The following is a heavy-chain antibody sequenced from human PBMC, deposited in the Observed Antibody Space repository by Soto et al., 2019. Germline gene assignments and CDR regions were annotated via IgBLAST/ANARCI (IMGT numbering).Heavy chain of an antibody. V-gene: IGHV4-34*01. CDR3: ASLTNGRPGDS. Sequence: SETLSLTCTMYSQSFSDYYWNWIRQTLGKGLEWIGEIDRSGRTKYNPSLKSRLAISVDTSKNQFSLSLISVTAADTAVYFCASLTNGRPGDSWGQGTLVTVSS. D-gene: IGHD2-8*01. CDR2: IDRSGRT. J-gene: IGHJ4*02. CDR1: SQSFSDYY.